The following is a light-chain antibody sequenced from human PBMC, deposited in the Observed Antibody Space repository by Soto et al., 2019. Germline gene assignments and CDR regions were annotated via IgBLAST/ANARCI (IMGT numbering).Light chain of an antibody. J-gene: IGKJ5*01. CDR1: QSVSIY. CDR2: DSS. V-gene: IGKV3-11*01. Sequence: IVLTQSPATLSLSHGERATLSCRASQSVSIYLAWYQQKPGQAPRLLIYDSSNSAAGIPARFSARGSGTDFTLFISNLEPEDSAVYYCQHRSNWPPITFGQGTRLEIK. CDR3: QHRSNWPPIT.